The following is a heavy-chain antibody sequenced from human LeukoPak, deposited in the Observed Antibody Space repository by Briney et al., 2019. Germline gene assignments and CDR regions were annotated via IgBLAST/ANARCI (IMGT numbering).Heavy chain of an antibody. CDR1: NYSFINYG. CDR2: VSAYNGKT. D-gene: IGHD4-11*01. CDR3: RRFYSNFGDY. Sequence: ASVKVSCKASNYSFINYGIGWVRQVPGQGLEWMGWVSAYNGKTSYAEQFRGRVTMTADTSTATGYMELTGLTSDDTAVYYCRRFYSNFGDYWGQGTRVAVSS. J-gene: IGHJ4*02. V-gene: IGHV1-18*01.